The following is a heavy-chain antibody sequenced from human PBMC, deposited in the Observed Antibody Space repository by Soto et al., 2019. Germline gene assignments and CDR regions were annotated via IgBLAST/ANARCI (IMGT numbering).Heavy chain of an antibody. V-gene: IGHV1-2*02. CDR2: INPNSGGT. Sequence: ASVKVSCKASGYTFTGYYMHWVRQAPGQGLEWMGWINPNSGGTNYAQKFQGRVTMTRDTSISTAYMELSRLRSDDTAVYYCASLYDFWSGTSFYYYYGMDVWGQGTTVSVSS. J-gene: IGHJ6*02. CDR3: ASLYDFWSGTSFYYYYGMDV. D-gene: IGHD3-3*01. CDR1: GYTFTGYY.